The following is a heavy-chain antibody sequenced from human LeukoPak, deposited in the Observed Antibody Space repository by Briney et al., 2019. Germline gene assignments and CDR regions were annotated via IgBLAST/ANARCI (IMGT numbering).Heavy chain of an antibody. CDR3: ATYRAGDINWFDP. J-gene: IGHJ5*02. Sequence: SETLSLTCTVSGGSISTGGYSWSWIRQYPGKGLEWIGYIYYSGSTHYSPSLKSRVGLLVDTSKNQFSLKLTSVTAADTAVYYCATYRAGDINWFDPWGQGILVTVSS. D-gene: IGHD2-15*01. CDR2: IYYSGST. V-gene: IGHV4-31*03. CDR1: GGSISTGGYS.